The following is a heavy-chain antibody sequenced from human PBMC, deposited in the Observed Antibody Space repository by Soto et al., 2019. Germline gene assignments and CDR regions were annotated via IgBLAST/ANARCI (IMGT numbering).Heavy chain of an antibody. J-gene: IGHJ6*02. CDR3: ARDHGYCSSTSCPHPYYYYGMDV. CDR2: IIPIFGTA. CDR1: GGTFSSYA. D-gene: IGHD2-2*03. V-gene: IGHV1-69*05. Sequence: SVKVSCKASGGTFSSYAISWVRQAPGQGLEWMGGIIPIFGTANYAQKLQGRVTMTTDTSTSTAYMELRSLRSDDTAVYYCARDHGYCSSTSCPHPYYYYGMDVWGQGTTVTVSS.